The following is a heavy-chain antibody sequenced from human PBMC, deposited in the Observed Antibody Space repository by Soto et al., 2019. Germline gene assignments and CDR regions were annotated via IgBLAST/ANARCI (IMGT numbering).Heavy chain of an antibody. CDR2: INPNTGST. J-gene: IGHJ4*02. D-gene: IGHD6-19*01. CDR3: AREYSSGWSGNFDY. CDR1: GYIFINYY. Sequence: ASVKVSCNASGYIFINYYMHWVRQAPGQGLEWMGLINPNTGSTNYAQKFQGRVTMTRDTSTSTVYMELSSLRSEDTAVYYCAREYSSGWSGNFDYWGQGTLVTVSS. V-gene: IGHV1-46*01.